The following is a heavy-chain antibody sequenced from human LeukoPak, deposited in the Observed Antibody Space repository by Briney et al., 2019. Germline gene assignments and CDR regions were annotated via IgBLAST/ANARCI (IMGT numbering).Heavy chain of an antibody. Sequence: GGSLRLSCAASGFTFSSFWMRWVRQAPGKGLEWVSYISSSGSTIYYADSVKGRFTISRDNAKNSLYLQMNSLRAEDTAVYYCAELGITMIGGVWGKGTTVTISS. D-gene: IGHD3-10*02. CDR1: GFTFSSFW. CDR3: AELGITMIGGV. V-gene: IGHV3-48*04. CDR2: ISSSGSTI. J-gene: IGHJ6*04.